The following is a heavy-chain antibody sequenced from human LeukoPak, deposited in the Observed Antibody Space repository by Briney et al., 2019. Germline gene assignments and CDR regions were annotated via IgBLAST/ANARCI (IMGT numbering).Heavy chain of an antibody. CDR2: FDPEDGET. J-gene: IGHJ5*02. CDR3: ATRPTYYDILTGPRGPNWFDP. V-gene: IGHV1-24*01. D-gene: IGHD3-9*01. CDR1: GYTLTELS. Sequence: GASVKVSCKVSGYTLTELSMHWVRQAPGKGLEWMGGFDPEDGETIYAQKFQGRVTMTEDTSTDTAYMELSSLRSEDTAVYYCATRPTYYDILTGPRGPNWFDPWGQGTLVTVSS.